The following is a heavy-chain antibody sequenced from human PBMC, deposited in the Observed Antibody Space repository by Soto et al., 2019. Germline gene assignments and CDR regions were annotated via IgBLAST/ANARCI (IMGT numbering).Heavy chain of an antibody. D-gene: IGHD6-6*01. CDR1: GGSISSSNW. V-gene: IGHV4-4*02. CDR3: ARVSSSSRTWFDP. CDR2: IDHSGNT. J-gene: IGHJ5*02. Sequence: SETLSLTCAVSGGSISSSNWWSWVRQPPGKGLEWIGEIDHSGNTNHNPSLKSRVTMSVDNSKNQFSLKLTSVTAADTAVYYCARVSSSSRTWFDPWGQGTMVTVYS.